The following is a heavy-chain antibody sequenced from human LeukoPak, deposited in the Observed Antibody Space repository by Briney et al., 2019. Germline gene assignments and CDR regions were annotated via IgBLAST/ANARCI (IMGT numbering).Heavy chain of an antibody. CDR1: GGSISSSSYS. CDR2: IYYSGST. Sequence: SGTLSLTCTVSGGSISSSSYSWGWIRQPPGKGLEWIGSIYYSGSTYYNPSLKSRVTISVDTSKNQFSLKLSSVTAADTAVYYCARHLNGVRGVKSPGVDYWGQGTLVTVSS. CDR3: ARHLNGVRGVKSPGVDY. J-gene: IGHJ4*02. V-gene: IGHV4-39*01. D-gene: IGHD3-10*02.